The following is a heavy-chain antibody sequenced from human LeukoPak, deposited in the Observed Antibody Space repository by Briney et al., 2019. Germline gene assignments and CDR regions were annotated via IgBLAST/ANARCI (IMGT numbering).Heavy chain of an antibody. CDR3: ARVRSSGYSWFDP. D-gene: IGHD3-22*01. CDR1: GGSISSSSYY. J-gene: IGHJ5*02. CDR2: IYYSGST. V-gene: IGHV4-39*07. Sequence: SETLSLTCTVSGGSISSSSYYWGWIRQPPGKGLEWIGNIYYSGSTNYNPSLKSRVTMSVDTSKNQFSLKLSSVTAADTAVYYCARVRSSGYSWFDPWGQGTLVTVSS.